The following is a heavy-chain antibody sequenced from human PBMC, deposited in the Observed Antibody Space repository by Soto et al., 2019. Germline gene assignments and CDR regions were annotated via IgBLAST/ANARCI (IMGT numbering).Heavy chain of an antibody. CDR3: AHRLSGYDYKKYYFDY. D-gene: IGHD5-12*01. Sequence: SGPTLVNPTQTLTLTCTFSGFSLSTSGVGVGWIRQPPGKALEWLALIYWNDDKRYSPSLKSRLTITKDTSKNQVVLTMTNMDPVDTATYYCAHRLSGYDYKKYYFDYWGQGTLVTVSS. J-gene: IGHJ4*02. CDR2: IYWNDDK. V-gene: IGHV2-5*01. CDR1: GFSLSTSGVG.